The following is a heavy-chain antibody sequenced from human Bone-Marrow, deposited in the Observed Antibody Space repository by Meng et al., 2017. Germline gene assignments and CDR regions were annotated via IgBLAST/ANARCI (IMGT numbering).Heavy chain of an antibody. V-gene: IGHV3-9*03. D-gene: IGHD1-26*01. CDR2: ISWNSGSI. J-gene: IGHJ4*02. CDR3: AKGRGIYVLSYYFDY. Sequence: LSLTCAASGFTFDDYAMHWVRQAPEKGLEWVSGISWNSGSIGYADSVKGRFTISRDNAKNSLYLQMNSLRAEDMALYYCAKGRGIYVLSYYFDYWGQGTLVTVSS. CDR1: GFTFDDYA.